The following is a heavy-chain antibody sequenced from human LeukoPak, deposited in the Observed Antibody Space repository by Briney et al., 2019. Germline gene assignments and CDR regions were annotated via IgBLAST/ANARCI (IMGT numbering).Heavy chain of an antibody. D-gene: IGHD2-2*01. CDR1: GFTFSSSA. J-gene: IGHJ4*02. CDR3: AKIHCGPSSCDEFDY. CDR2: ISGSDGRT. V-gene: IGHV3-23*01. Sequence: TGRSLRLSCAASGFTFSSSAMTWVRQAPGKGLEWVRTISGSDGRTFYADSVKGRFGISRDNSKNTLSLQLNSLRAEDTAVYYCAKIHCGPSSCDEFDYWGQGTPVTVSS.